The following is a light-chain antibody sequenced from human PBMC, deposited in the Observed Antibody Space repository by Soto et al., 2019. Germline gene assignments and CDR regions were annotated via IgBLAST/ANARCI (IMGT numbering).Light chain of an antibody. V-gene: IGKV1-5*03. CDR1: QSISYW. CDR3: RHYNTYSPPYT. Sequence: DIQLTQFPATLSASVGDRVTITCRASQSISYWLAWYQQKPGKAPNLLIYKASTLESGVPSRFSGSGYGTEFTLNMTSLQPDVLAIHYCRHYNTYSPPYTFGQGTKLEIK. J-gene: IGKJ2*01. CDR2: KAS.